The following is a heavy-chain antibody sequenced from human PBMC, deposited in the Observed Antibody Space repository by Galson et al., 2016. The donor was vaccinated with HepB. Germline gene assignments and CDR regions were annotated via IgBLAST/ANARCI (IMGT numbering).Heavy chain of an antibody. V-gene: IGHV3-11*01. D-gene: IGHD4-17*01. CDR2: IDSSGTTI. CDR1: GFTFSDYY. CDR3: ARGLYYGDYAPHY. Sequence: SLRLSCAASGFTFSDYYMNWIRQAPGKGLECISYIDSSGTTIYYSDSVKGRFTVSRDNAKNSLYLQMNSLRVEVTAVYYCARGLYYGDYAPHYWGQGTLATVSS. J-gene: IGHJ4*02.